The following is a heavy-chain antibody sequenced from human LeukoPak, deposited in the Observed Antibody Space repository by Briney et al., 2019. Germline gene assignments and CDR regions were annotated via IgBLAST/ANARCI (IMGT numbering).Heavy chain of an antibody. CDR3: ARVPHSIDIVAYYFDY. D-gene: IGHD5-12*01. CDR1: GFTFSNSA. Sequence: GTSVKVSCKTSGFTFSNSAMQWVRQARGQRLEWIGWIIVGSGKTHYAQNLQERVTITRDMSTNTAYLQWSSLKASDTAMYYCARVPHSIDIVAYYFDYWGQGTLVTVSS. CDR2: IIVGSGKT. V-gene: IGHV1-58*02. J-gene: IGHJ4*02.